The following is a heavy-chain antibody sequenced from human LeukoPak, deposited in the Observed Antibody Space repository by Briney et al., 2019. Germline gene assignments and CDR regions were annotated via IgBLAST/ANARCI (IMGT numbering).Heavy chain of an antibody. CDR1: GFTFSKYG. V-gene: IGHV3-30*02. D-gene: IGHD3-10*01. Sequence: GGSLRLSCEASGFTFSKYGMHWVRQAPGKGLEWVAFIRHDGSDKYYIDSVKDRFIISRDNSKNTLYLQMNSLRTDDTAVYYCATEFNYYGSGSYGWGQGTLVTVSS. CDR3: ATEFNYYGSGSYG. J-gene: IGHJ4*02. CDR2: IRHDGSDK.